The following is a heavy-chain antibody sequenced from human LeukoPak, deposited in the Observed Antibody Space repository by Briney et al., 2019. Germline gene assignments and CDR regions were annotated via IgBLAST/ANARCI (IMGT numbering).Heavy chain of an antibody. Sequence: PGGSLRLSCAASGFTFSTYAMSWVRQAPGKGLEWVSAISSSGSGTYYTYYTDSVKGRFTISRDDSKNTLYLQMNSLRAEDTAVYYCAKALGIAVVSANRVFDCWGQGTLVTVSS. V-gene: IGHV3-23*01. CDR1: GFTFSTYA. CDR3: AKALGIAVVSANRVFDC. CDR2: ISSSGSGTYYT. D-gene: IGHD6-19*01. J-gene: IGHJ4*02.